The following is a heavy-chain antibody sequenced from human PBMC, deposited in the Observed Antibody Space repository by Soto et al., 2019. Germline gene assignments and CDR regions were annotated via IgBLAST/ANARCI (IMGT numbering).Heavy chain of an antibody. V-gene: IGHV3-23*01. CDR3: AREHGSYYFASDI. Sequence: GGSLRLSCAAYGFTFSSYSMSWVRQAPGKGLEWVSAISGSGGSTYYADSVKGRFTISRDNSKNTLYLQMNSLRAEDTAVYYCAREHGSYYFASDIWGQGTMVTVSS. CDR1: GFTFSSYS. J-gene: IGHJ3*02. CDR2: ISGSGGST. D-gene: IGHD1-26*01.